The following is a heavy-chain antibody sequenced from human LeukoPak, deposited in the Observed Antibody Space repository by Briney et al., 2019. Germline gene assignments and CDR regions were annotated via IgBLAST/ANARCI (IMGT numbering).Heavy chain of an antibody. D-gene: IGHD6-13*01. V-gene: IGHV1-18*01. CDR2: ISAYNGNT. CDR1: GYTFSSYA. CDR3: ARDPYKTAAGRGDY. Sequence: ASVKVSCKASGYTFSSYAITWVRQAPGQGLEWMGWISAYNGNTNYAQKLQGRVTMTTDTSTSTAYMELRSLRSDDTAVYYCARDPYKTAAGRGDYWGQGTLVTVSS. J-gene: IGHJ4*02.